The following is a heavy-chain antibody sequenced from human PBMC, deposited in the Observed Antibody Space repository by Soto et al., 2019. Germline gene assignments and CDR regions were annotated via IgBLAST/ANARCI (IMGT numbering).Heavy chain of an antibody. CDR3: ARDSIAVAGYEFSYYYGMDV. CDR1: GYTFTGYY. CDR2: INPNSGGT. Sequence: ASVKVSCKASGYTFTGYYMHWVRQAPGQGLEWMGWINPNSGGTNYAQKFQGWVTMTRDTSISTAYMELSRLRSDDTAVYYCARDSIAVAGYEFSYYYGMDVWGQGNTVTVSS. V-gene: IGHV1-2*04. J-gene: IGHJ6*02. D-gene: IGHD6-19*01.